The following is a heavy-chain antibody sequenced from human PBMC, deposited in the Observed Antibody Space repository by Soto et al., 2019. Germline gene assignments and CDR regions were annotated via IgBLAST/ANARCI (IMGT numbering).Heavy chain of an antibody. CDR1: GFTLTRYS. CDR2: ISSTTNYI. J-gene: IGHJ4*02. CDR3: ARESEDLTSNFDY. V-gene: IGHV3-21*06. Sequence: LRLSCAASGFTLTRYSMNWVRQAPGKGLEWVSSISSTTNYIYYGDSMKGRFTISRDNAKNSLYLEMNSLRAEDTAVYYCARESEDLTSNFDYWGQGTLVTVSS.